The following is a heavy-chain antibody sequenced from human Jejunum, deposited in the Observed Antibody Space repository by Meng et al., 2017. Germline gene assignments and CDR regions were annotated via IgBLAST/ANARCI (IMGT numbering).Heavy chain of an antibody. V-gene: IGHV1-46*01. D-gene: IGHD3-22*01. J-gene: IGHJ4*02. Sequence: ASVKVSCKASGYTFTTYDMHWVRQAPGHGLEWMGRFNTGTGYTAYAQKFQGRVTMTRDTSTSTAFMELSSLRSEDTAVYYCAKGYYSDHSGSNFFDYWGQGTLVTVSS. CDR3: AKGYYSDHSGSNFFDY. CDR1: GYTFTTYD. CDR2: FNTGTGYT.